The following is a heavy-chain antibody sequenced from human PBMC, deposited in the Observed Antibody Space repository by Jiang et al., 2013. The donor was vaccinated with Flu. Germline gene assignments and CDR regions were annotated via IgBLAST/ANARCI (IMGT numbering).Heavy chain of an antibody. J-gene: IGHJ2*01. Sequence: SYAMSWVRQAPGKGLEWVSAISGSGGSTYYADSVKGRFTISRDNSKNTLYLQMNSLRAEDTAVYYCAKADVLRFLEWPGYFDLWGRGTLVTVSS. CDR1: SYA. V-gene: IGHV3-23*01. CDR2: ISGSGGST. CDR3: AKADVLRFLEWPGYFDL. D-gene: IGHD3-3*01.